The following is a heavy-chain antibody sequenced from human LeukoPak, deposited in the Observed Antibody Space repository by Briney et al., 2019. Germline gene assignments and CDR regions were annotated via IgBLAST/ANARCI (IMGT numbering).Heavy chain of an antibody. CDR1: GFTFSSYA. CDR3: AKDAYCTNGVCSYYYYGMDV. J-gene: IGHJ6*02. D-gene: IGHD2-8*01. CDR2: ISGSGGST. Sequence: PGGSLRLSCAASGFTFSSYAMSWVRQAPGKGLEWVSAISGSGGSTYYADSVKGRFTISRDNSKNTLYLQMNSLRAEDTAVYYCAKDAYCTNGVCSYYYYGMDVWGQGTTVTVSS. V-gene: IGHV3-23*01.